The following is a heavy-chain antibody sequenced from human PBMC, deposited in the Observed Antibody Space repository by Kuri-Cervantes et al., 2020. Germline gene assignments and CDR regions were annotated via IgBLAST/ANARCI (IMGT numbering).Heavy chain of an antibody. Sequence: GGSLRLSCEAYTLTFSTYGMSWVRQAPGKGLEWVSGIGVSGGTTNYADSVKGRFTISRDNSKNTLYLQMNSLRAEDTAVYYCARGTSSLDFWGQGTLVTVSS. CDR1: TLTFSTYG. J-gene: IGHJ4*02. V-gene: IGHV3-23*01. CDR3: ARGTSSLDF. CDR2: IGVSGGTT. D-gene: IGHD1-1*01.